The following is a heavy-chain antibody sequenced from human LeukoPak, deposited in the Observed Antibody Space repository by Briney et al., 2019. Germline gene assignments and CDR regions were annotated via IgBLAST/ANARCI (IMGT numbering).Heavy chain of an antibody. CDR2: ISYDGSNK. CDR1: GFTFSSYG. J-gene: IGHJ4*02. Sequence: GGSLRLSCAASGFTFSSYGMHWVRQAPGKGLEWVAVISYDGSNKYYADSVKGRFTISRDNSKNTLYLQMNSLRAEDTAVYYCARGYDYVWGSYRWREAYYFDYWSQGTLVTVSS. V-gene: IGHV3-30*03. CDR3: ARGYDYVWGSYRWREAYYFDY. D-gene: IGHD3-16*02.